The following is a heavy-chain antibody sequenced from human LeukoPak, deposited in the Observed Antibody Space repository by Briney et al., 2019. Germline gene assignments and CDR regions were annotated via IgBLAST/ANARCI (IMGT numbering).Heavy chain of an antibody. V-gene: IGHV3-11*01. CDR2: ISSSGSTI. J-gene: IGHJ4*02. CDR1: GFTFSDYY. CDR3: ARPYSSGWYGDFDY. Sequence: GGSLRLSCAASGFTFSDYYMSWIRRAPGKGLEWVSYISSSGSTIYYADSVKGRFTISRDNAKNSLYLQMNSLRAEDTAVYYCARPYSSGWYGDFDYWGQGTLVTVSS. D-gene: IGHD6-19*01.